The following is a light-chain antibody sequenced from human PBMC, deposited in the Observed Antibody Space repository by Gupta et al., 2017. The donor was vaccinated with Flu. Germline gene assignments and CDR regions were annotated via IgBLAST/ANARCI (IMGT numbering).Light chain of an antibody. J-gene: IGLJ1*01. CDR1: SSDIGTYNS. Sequence: SALTQPPSVSGYHGQSVTISCTGTSSDIGTYNSVSWYQQPPGTAPKLMIYEVSNRPAGVPGRFSSSKAGNTASLTISVHEGEDDADYYSTSDTSSSNYVFGTGTKVTVL. CDR3: TSDTSSSNYV. CDR2: EVS. V-gene: IGLV2-18*02.